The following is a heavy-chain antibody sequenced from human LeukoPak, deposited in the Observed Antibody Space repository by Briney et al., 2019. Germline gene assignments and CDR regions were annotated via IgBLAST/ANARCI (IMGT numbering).Heavy chain of an antibody. Sequence: PSETLSLTCSVSGGSISGYYWSWIRQPAGKGLEWIGRMYTSGGAYYKPSLRSRVTMSVDTSKNQFSLKLSSVTAADTAVYYCARGTSLGYWGQGTLVTVSS. CDR2: MYTSGGA. V-gene: IGHV4-4*07. CDR3: ARGTSLGY. CDR1: GGSISGYY. J-gene: IGHJ4*02.